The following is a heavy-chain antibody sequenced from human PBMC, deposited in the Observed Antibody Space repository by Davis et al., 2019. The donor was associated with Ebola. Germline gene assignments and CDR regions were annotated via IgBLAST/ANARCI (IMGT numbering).Heavy chain of an antibody. CDR3: ARDEQQLVLYGMDV. Sequence: GESLKIPCAASGFTFSTYSMNWVRQAPGKGLEWVSSISSSSSYIYYADSVKGRFTISRDNAKNSLYLQMNSLRAEDTAVYYCARDEQQLVLYGMDVWGQGTTVTVSS. V-gene: IGHV3-21*04. J-gene: IGHJ6*02. CDR2: ISSSSSYI. CDR1: GFTFSTYS. D-gene: IGHD6-13*01.